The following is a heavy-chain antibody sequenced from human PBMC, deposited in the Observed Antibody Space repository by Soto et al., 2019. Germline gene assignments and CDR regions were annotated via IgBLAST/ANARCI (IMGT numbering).Heavy chain of an antibody. CDR1: GGSISSYY. Sequence: PSETLSLTCTVSGGSISSYYWSWIRQPPGKGLEWIGYIYYSGSTNYNPSLKSRVTISVDTSKNQFSLKLSSVTAADTAVYYCARDEGAMVRGVISALDIWGQGPMVTVS. J-gene: IGHJ3*02. D-gene: IGHD3-10*01. CDR3: ARDEGAMVRGVISALDI. V-gene: IGHV4-59*12. CDR2: IYYSGST.